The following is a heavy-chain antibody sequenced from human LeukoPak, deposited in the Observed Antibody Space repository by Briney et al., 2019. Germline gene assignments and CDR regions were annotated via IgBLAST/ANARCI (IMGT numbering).Heavy chain of an antibody. CDR3: ARDRYYYDSSGYYLKRSHLDY. CDR2: IIPILGIA. J-gene: IGHJ4*02. CDR1: GGTFSSYA. V-gene: IGHV1-69*04. D-gene: IGHD3-22*01. Sequence: RASVKVSCKASGGTFSSYAISWVRQAPGQGLEWMGRIIPILGIANYAQKFQGRVTITADKSTSTAYMELSSLRSEDTAVYYCARDRYYYDSSGYYLKRSHLDYWGQGTLVTVSS.